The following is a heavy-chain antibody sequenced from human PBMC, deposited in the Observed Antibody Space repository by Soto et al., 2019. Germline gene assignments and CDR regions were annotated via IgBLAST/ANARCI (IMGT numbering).Heavy chain of an antibody. CDR1: GFTFSDYA. Sequence: PGGSLRLSCAASGFTFSDYAMSWVRQAPGKGLEWVSSISGGGGSTYYADSVKGRFTISRDNSKNTLYLQMSGLRAEDTAVYYCEKVKAWTYLDYWGQGALVTVSS. CDR2: ISGGGGST. V-gene: IGHV3-23*01. CDR3: EKVKAWTYLDY. D-gene: IGHD5-12*01. J-gene: IGHJ4*02.